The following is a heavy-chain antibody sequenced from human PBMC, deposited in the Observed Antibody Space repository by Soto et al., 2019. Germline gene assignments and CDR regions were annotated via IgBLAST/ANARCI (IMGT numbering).Heavy chain of an antibody. CDR2: IWYDGSNK. J-gene: IGHJ4*02. Sequence: GGALRLSCAASGFSXSDFYMNWIRQAPGKGLEWVAVIWYDGSNKYYADSVKGRFTISRDNSKNTLYLQMNSLRAEDTAVYYCARDPLLWGQGTLVTVPQ. V-gene: IGHV3-33*08. D-gene: IGHD3-10*01. CDR3: ARDPLL. CDR1: GFSXSDFY.